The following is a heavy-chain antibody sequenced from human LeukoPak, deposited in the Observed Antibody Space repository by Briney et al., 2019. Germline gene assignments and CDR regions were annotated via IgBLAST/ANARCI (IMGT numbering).Heavy chain of an antibody. D-gene: IGHD3-22*01. CDR3: ARVLGYDSSGYYPN. Sequence: GSLRLSCAVSGFTFSSYSMNWVRQAPGKGLEWVSSISSSSSYIYYADSVKGRFTISRDNAKNSLYLQMNSLRAEDTAVYYCARVLGYDSSGYYPNWGQGTLVTVSS. CDR2: ISSSSSYI. V-gene: IGHV3-21*01. J-gene: IGHJ4*02. CDR1: GFTFSSYS.